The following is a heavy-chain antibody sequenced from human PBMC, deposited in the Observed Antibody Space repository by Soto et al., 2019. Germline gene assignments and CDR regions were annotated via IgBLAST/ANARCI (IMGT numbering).Heavy chain of an antibody. CDR3: ARLVPPTVAYDY. J-gene: IGHJ4*02. CDR1: GGSISSSSYY. Sequence: SETLSLTCTVSGGSISSSSYYWGWIRQPPGKGLEWIGSIYYSGSTYYNPSLKSRVTISVDTSKNQFSLKLSSVTAADTAVYYCARLVPPTVAYDYWGQGTLVTSPQ. D-gene: IGHD4-17*01. CDR2: IYYSGST. V-gene: IGHV4-39*01.